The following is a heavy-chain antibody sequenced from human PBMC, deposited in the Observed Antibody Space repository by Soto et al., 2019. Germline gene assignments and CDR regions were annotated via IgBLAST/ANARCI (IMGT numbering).Heavy chain of an antibody. CDR1: GGSISSSSYY. V-gene: IGHV4-39*01. CDR2: IYYSGST. J-gene: IGHJ4*02. CDR3: ARLSHSSGWTY. D-gene: IGHD6-19*01. Sequence: SETLSLTCTVSGGSISSSSYYWGWIRQPPGKGLEWIGIIYYSGSTYYNPSLKSRVTISVDTSKNQFSLKLSSLTAADTAVYYCARLSHSSGWTYWGQGTLVTVSS.